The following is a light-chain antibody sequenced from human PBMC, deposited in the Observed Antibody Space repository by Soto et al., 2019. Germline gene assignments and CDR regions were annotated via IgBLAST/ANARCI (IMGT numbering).Light chain of an antibody. CDR3: QQYGTSPTT. J-gene: IGKJ1*01. Sequence: EIVLPQAPGTLSLSPGERVTLSCRASQSVNNNYFAWYQQKPGQAPRPLIFGASSRAAGIPDRFSGSGSGTDFTLTISRLEPEDFAMYYCQQYGTSPTTFGQGTKVEIK. V-gene: IGKV3-20*01. CDR2: GAS. CDR1: QSVNNNY.